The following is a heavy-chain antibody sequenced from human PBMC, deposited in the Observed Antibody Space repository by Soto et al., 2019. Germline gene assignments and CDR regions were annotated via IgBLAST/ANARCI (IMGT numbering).Heavy chain of an antibody. Sequence: LSLTCAVYGGSFSGYYWSWIRQPPGKGLEWIGEINHSGSTNYNPSLKSRVTISVDTSKNQFSLKLSSVTAADTAVYYCARGSPRIPGDYVWGSYRSGPFDYWSQGTLVTASS. CDR3: ARGSPRIPGDYVWGSYRSGPFDY. V-gene: IGHV4-34*01. CDR2: INHSGST. CDR1: GGSFSGYY. J-gene: IGHJ4*02. D-gene: IGHD3-16*02.